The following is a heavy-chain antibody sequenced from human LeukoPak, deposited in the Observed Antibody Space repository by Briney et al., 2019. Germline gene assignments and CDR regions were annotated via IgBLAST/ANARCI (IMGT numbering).Heavy chain of an antibody. CDR2: ISGSGGST. CDR3: ARVGGLWFGELLSFFDY. J-gene: IGHJ4*02. Sequence: GGSLRLSCSASGFTFSSYAMSWVRQAPGKGLEWVSAISGSGGSTYYADSVKGRFTISRDNSKNTLYLQMNSLRAEDTAVYYCARVGGLWFGELLSFFDYWGQGTLVTVSS. V-gene: IGHV3-23*01. CDR1: GFTFSSYA. D-gene: IGHD3-10*01.